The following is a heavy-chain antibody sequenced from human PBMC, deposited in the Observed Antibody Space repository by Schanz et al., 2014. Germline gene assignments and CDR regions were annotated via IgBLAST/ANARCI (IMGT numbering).Heavy chain of an antibody. CDR1: GYTFTSYG. D-gene: IGHD2-21*01. CDR3: ARDLPYCDGGKCYSDGFDI. Sequence: QVQLVQSGAEVKKPGASVKVSCKASGYTFTSYGISWVRQAPGQRLEWMGWINTGSGDTKYSQNFQGRVTITRDTSATTAYMELTNLRSEDTAVYYCARDLPYCDGGKCYSDGFDIWGQGTLVTISS. V-gene: IGHV1-18*01. J-gene: IGHJ3*02. CDR2: INTGSGDT.